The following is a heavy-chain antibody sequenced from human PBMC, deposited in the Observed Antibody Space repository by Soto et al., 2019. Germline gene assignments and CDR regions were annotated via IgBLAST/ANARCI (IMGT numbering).Heavy chain of an antibody. D-gene: IGHD2-15*01. CDR3: ARVRPWGSGGREGCFAP. Sequence: SETLSLTCTVSGGSISSHYWSWIRQPPGKGLEWIGYIYYSGSTNYNPSLKSRITISVDTSKNQFSLKLSSVTAADTAAYYCARVRPWGSGGREGCFAPWGLGTLVTVSS. V-gene: IGHV4-59*11. J-gene: IGHJ5*02. CDR2: IYYSGST. CDR1: GGSISSHY.